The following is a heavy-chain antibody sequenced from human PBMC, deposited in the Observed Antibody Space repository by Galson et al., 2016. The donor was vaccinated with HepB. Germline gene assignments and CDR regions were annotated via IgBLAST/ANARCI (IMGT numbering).Heavy chain of an antibody. V-gene: IGHV3-23*01. D-gene: IGHD6-13*01. CDR2: ISGSGGST. Sequence: SLRLSCAASGLTFRNYAMDWVRQAPGKWLEWVSAISGSGGSTYYADSVKGRFTISRDNSKNTLYLQMNSLRAEDTAVYYCAKGLPKYTSREDLFTDCWGQGTLVSVSS. J-gene: IGHJ4*02. CDR1: GLTFRNYA. CDR3: AKGLPKYTSREDLFTDC.